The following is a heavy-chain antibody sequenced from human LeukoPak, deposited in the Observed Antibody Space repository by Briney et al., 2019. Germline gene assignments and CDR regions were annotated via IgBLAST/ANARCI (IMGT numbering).Heavy chain of an antibody. D-gene: IGHD1-26*01. CDR3: ARDGRSGESDP. Sequence: ASVTVSCTASGYTFTDYYMHWVRQAPGQGREWMGWINPNRGGTNYAQKFQGRVTMTRDTSISTAYMELSRLRCDDTAVYYCARDGRSGESDPWGQGTLVTVSS. J-gene: IGHJ5*02. V-gene: IGHV1-2*02. CDR1: GYTFTDYY. CDR2: INPNRGGT.